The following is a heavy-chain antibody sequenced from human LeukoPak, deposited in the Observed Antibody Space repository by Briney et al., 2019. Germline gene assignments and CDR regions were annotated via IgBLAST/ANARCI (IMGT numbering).Heavy chain of an antibody. V-gene: IGHV1-46*01. CDR2: INPSGGST. CDR3: ARGAELPDY. D-gene: IGHD2-15*01. J-gene: IGHJ4*02. CDR1: GYTFTTYY. Sequence: ASVKVSCKASGYTFTTYYMHWVRQAPGQGLEWMGIINPSGGSTSYAQKFQGRVTMTRDPSTNTFHMELSSLRSEDTAVYYCARGAELPDYWGQGTLVTVSS.